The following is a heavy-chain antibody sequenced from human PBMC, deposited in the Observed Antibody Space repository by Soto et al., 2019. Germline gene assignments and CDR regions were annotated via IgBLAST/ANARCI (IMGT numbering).Heavy chain of an antibody. J-gene: IGHJ5*02. CDR1: GGSISDDTYY. V-gene: IGHV4-39*01. D-gene: IGHD2-2*01. CDR3: ARLHCSSPNCVPLDP. CDR2: IVYRGTS. Sequence: QRQLQESGPGLVKPSETMSLTCTGYGGSISDDTYYWGWIRQPPAMGLEWIGSIVYRGTSSYNPSLQSRVTMSVDTSKKQLSLRLSSVIAADTAVYYCARLHCSSPNCVPLDPWGQGTLVIVSS.